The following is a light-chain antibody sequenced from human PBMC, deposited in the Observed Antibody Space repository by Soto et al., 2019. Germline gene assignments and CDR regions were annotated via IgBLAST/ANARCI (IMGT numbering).Light chain of an antibody. J-gene: IGLJ2*01. Sequence: QLVLTQPASVSGSPGQSITISCTGTSSDVGGYNYVSWYQQHPGKAPKLMIYDVSNRPSGVSNRFSGSKSGNTASLTISGLQAEDEAEYYCSSYTTSSPHVVFGGGTKLTVL. V-gene: IGLV2-14*01. CDR1: SSDVGGYNY. CDR2: DVS. CDR3: SSYTTSSPHVV.